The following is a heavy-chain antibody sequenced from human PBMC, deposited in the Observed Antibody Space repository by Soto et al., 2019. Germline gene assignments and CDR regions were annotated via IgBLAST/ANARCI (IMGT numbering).Heavy chain of an antibody. D-gene: IGHD3-10*01. CDR1: GFTFSSYA. Sequence: PGGSLRLSCSASGFTFSSYAMHWVRQAPGKGLEYVSAISGNGDNTYYADSVKGRFTISRDNSKNTLYLQMTSLRTEDTAVYYCAKGGSLVSNNWFDPWGQGSQVTVSS. CDR3: AKGGSLVSNNWFDP. J-gene: IGHJ5*02. CDR2: ISGNGDNT. V-gene: IGHV3-64D*06.